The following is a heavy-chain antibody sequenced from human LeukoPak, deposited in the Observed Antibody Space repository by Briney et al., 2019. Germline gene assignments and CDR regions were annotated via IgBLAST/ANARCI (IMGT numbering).Heavy chain of an antibody. V-gene: IGHV3-11*01. CDR1: EFNFSDYY. CDR2: ISSSGSPK. D-gene: IGHD5-18*01. Sequence: GGSLRLSCRASEFNFSDYYMTWIRQTPGKGLEWLASISSSGSPKYYADSLEGRFTISRDNSKNSLYLQLNSLRPEDTATYYCARVHAKALVTFYTDYWGRGTLVTVSS. J-gene: IGHJ4*02. CDR3: ARVHAKALVTFYTDY.